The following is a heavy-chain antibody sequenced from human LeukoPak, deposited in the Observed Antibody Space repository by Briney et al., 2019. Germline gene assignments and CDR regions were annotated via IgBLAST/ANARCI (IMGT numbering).Heavy chain of an antibody. V-gene: IGHV3-30*18. CDR2: ISHDGSNK. Sequence: GGSLRLSCAASGFTFSSYGMHWVRQAPGKGLEWVASISHDGSNKYYADSVRGRFTISRDNSKNTLYLQMNSLRAEDTAVYPCAKEAYYYDSRGYHNYYYYGMDVWGQGTTVTVSS. CDR1: GFTFSSYG. CDR3: AKEAYYYDSRGYHNYYYYGMDV. J-gene: IGHJ6*02. D-gene: IGHD3-22*01.